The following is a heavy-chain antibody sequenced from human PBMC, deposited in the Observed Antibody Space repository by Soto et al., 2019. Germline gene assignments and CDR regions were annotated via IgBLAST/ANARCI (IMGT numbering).Heavy chain of an antibody. CDR2: GHYSGST. CDR3: ARVVSEDYDILTGYWWYYWFGP. J-gene: IGHJ5*01. D-gene: IGHD3-9*01. Sequence: PSETLSLTCTVSGDSISSFSWSWIRQPPGKGLEWIGYGHYSGSTNYNPSLRSRVTISVDTSKNQFSLELTSVTAADTAVYYCARVVSEDYDILTGYWWYYWFGPWGLGTLVTVSS. CDR1: GDSISSFS. V-gene: IGHV4-59*01.